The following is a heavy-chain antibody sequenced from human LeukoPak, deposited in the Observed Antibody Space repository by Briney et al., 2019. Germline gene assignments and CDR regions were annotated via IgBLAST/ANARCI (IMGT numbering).Heavy chain of an antibody. D-gene: IGHD5-24*01. J-gene: IGHJ4*02. Sequence: GGSLRLSCAASGFTVSSNYMSWVRQAPGKGLEWVSVISSGGSTYCADSVKGRFTISRDSSKNTLYLQMKSLRAEDTALYYCSRDRMGTKSFDYWGQGTLVTVSS. CDR2: ISSGGST. CDR3: SRDRMGTKSFDY. V-gene: IGHV3-66*01. CDR1: GFTVSSNY.